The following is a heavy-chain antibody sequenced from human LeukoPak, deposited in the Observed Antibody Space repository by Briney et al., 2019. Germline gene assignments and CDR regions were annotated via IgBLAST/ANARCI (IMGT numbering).Heavy chain of an antibody. CDR2: IYSGGST. CDR3: ARERSYGSGSYPYYFDY. Sequence: GGSLRLSCAASGFTVSSNYMSWVRQAPGKGLEWVSVIYSGGSTYYADSVKGRFTISRDNSKNTLYLQMNSLRAEDTAVYYCARERSYGSGSYPYYFDYWGQGTLVTVSS. V-gene: IGHV3-53*01. J-gene: IGHJ4*02. CDR1: GFTVSSNY. D-gene: IGHD3-10*01.